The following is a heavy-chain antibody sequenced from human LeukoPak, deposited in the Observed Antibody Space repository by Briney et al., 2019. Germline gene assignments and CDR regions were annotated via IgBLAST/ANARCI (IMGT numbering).Heavy chain of an antibody. Sequence: GASVNVSCKVSGYTFSGYYVHWVRQAPGQGLEWMGWINPNSGGTNFAQKFQDRLTMTRDTSITTAYMELRRVTSDDTAVYYCAREPVLTPIRNDGFDIWGQGTMVTVSS. D-gene: IGHD2-15*01. V-gene: IGHV1-2*02. CDR1: GYTFSGYY. J-gene: IGHJ3*02. CDR3: AREPVLTPIRNDGFDI. CDR2: INPNSGGT.